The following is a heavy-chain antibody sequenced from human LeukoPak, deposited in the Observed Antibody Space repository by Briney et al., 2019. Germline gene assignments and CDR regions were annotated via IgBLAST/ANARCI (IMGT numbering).Heavy chain of an antibody. CDR1: GGSISSGDYY. D-gene: IGHD3-9*01. J-gene: IGHJ4*02. CDR2: IYYSGST. CDR3: ARGENYDILTGYLFDY. V-gene: IGHV4-30-4*01. Sequence: PSQTLSLTCTVSGGSISSGDYYWSWIRQPPGKGLEWIGYIYYSGSTYYNPSLKSRVTISADTSKNQFSLKLSSVTAADTAVYYCARGENYDILTGYLFDYWGQGTLVTVSS.